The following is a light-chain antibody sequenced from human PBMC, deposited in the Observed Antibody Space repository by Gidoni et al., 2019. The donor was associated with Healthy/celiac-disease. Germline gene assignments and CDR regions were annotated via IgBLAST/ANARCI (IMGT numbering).Light chain of an antibody. V-gene: IGKV4-1*01. CDR3: QQYYRSPLT. CDR2: WAS. CDR1: QSVFYRSNNKNY. J-gene: IGKJ4*01. Sequence: DIVMPQFPASLTVSLGGRATINCKSSQSVFYRSNNKNYLGWYQQKPGQPPRVLIYWASTREAGVPDRISGSAAGTDFNLTISSLQAEDVAVYYCQQYYRSPLTFGGGTKVEIK.